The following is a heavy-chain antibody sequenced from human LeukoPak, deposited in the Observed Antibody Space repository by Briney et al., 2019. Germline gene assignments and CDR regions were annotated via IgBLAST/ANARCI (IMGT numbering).Heavy chain of an antibody. CDR2: ISSSSSYI. V-gene: IGHV3-21*01. CDR3: AKLAKYFYGSETFYFFEH. CDR1: GFTFSSYS. D-gene: IGHD3-10*01. J-gene: IGHJ4*02. Sequence: GGSLRLSCAASGFTFSSYSMNWVRQAPGKGLEWVSSISSSSSYIYYADSVKGRFTISRDNAKNSLYLQMNSLRVEDTAVYYCAKLAKYFYGSETFYFFEHWGQGTPVTASS.